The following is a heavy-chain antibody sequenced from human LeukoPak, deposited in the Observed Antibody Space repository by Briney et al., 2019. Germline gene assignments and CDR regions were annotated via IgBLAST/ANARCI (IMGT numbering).Heavy chain of an antibody. D-gene: IGHD3-16*01. J-gene: IGHJ3*02. Sequence: ASVKVSCKVSGYTLTELSMHWVRQAPGKGLEWMGGFDPEDGETIYAQKFQGRVTMTEDASTDTAYMELSSLRSEDTAVYYCATVGGPQLGSNDAFDIWGQGTMVTVSS. V-gene: IGHV1-24*01. CDR3: ATVGGPQLGSNDAFDI. CDR1: GYTLTELS. CDR2: FDPEDGET.